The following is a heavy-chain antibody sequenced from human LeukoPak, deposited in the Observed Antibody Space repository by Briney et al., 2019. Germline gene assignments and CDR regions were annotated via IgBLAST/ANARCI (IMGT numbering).Heavy chain of an antibody. CDR3: ARRRGDYGDYSSDY. V-gene: IGHV4-4*07. D-gene: IGHD4-17*01. CDR2: IYTSGST. CDR1: GGSISSYY. Sequence: PSETLSLTCTVPGGSISSYYWSWIRQPAGKGLEWIGRIYTSGSTNSNPSLKSRVTMSVDTSKNQFSLKLSSVTAADTAVYYCARRRGDYGDYSSDYWGQGTLVTVSS. J-gene: IGHJ4*02.